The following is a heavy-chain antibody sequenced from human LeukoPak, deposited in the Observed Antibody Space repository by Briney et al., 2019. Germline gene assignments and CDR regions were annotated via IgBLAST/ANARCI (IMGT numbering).Heavy chain of an antibody. CDR3: ARDQEAFDY. CDR1: GYSFTSNY. J-gene: IGHJ4*02. V-gene: IGHV1-46*01. Sequence: ASVTVSCTVSGYSFTSNYIHWVRQAPGQGLEWMGMIYPRDGSTSYAQKFQGRVTVTRDTSTSTVHMELSGLRSEDTAVYYCARDQEAFDYWGQGTLVTVSS. CDR2: IYPRDGST.